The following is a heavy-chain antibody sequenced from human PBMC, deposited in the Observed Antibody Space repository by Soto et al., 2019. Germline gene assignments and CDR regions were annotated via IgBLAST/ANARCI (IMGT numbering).Heavy chain of an antibody. CDR1: GGSISSGDYY. V-gene: IGHV4-30-4*01. CDR2: IYYSGST. CDR3: ARDRGPSGWYGLGGY. D-gene: IGHD6-19*01. Sequence: QVQLQESGPGLVKPSQTLSLTCTVSGGSISSGDYYWSWIRQPPGKGLEWIGYIYYSGSTYYNPSLKSRVTISVDTSKNQFSLKLSSVTAADTAVYYCARDRGPSGWYGLGGYWGQGTLVTVSS. J-gene: IGHJ4*02.